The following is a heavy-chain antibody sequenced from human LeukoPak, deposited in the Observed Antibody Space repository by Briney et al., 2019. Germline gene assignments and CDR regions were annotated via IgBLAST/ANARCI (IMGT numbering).Heavy chain of an antibody. CDR3: ASTLGGVHAFDI. CDR2: IYYSGST. CDR1: GGSISSYY. J-gene: IGHJ3*02. D-gene: IGHD2-15*01. V-gene: IGHV4-59*08. Sequence: SETLSLTCTVSGGSISSYYWSWIRQPPGKGLEWIGYIYYSGSTYYNPSLKSRVTISVDTSKNQFSLKLSSVTAADTAVYYCASTLGGVHAFDIWGQGTMVTVSS.